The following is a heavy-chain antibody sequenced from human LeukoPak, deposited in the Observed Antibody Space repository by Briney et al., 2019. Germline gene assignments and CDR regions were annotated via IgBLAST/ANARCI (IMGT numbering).Heavy chain of an antibody. D-gene: IGHD3-10*01. CDR1: GVSISSTNYF. J-gene: IGHJ6*03. V-gene: IGHV4-39*01. CDR2: LLYSGFT. CDR3: ARNSDYYDSGNHMAHSYYYYMDV. Sequence: PSETLSLTCSVSGVSISSTNYFWGWIRQPPGKGLEWIGGLLYSGFTYYHPSLKSRVSISADTSKNQFSLKLTSVTAADTAVYYCARNSDYYDSGNHMAHSYYYYMDVWGKGTTVTISS.